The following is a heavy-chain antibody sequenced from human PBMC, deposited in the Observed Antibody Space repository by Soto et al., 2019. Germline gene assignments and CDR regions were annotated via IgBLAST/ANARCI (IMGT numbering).Heavy chain of an antibody. CDR3: ARDTQRGYSGYFDS. J-gene: IGHJ4*02. Sequence: QVQLQESGPGLVKPSQTLSLSCTVSGGSLSSGGYYWSWIRQHPGKGLEWIGFIYYSGSTYYNPSLKSRVTISVDTSQNQFSLKLSSVTAADTAVYYCARDTQRGYSGYFDSWGRGTLVTVSS. V-gene: IGHV4-31*03. D-gene: IGHD5-12*01. CDR2: IYYSGST. CDR1: GGSLSSGGYY.